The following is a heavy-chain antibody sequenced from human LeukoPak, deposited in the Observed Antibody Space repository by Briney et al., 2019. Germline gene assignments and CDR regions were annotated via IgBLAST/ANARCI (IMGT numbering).Heavy chain of an antibody. J-gene: IGHJ3*02. CDR2: IYYSGST. D-gene: IGHD3-9*01. Sequence: SETLSLTFTVSGGSISSGSYYWSWIRQPAGKGLEWIGYIYYSGSTNYNPSLKSRVTISVDTSKNQFSLKLSSVTAADTAVYYCARLVNPNAFDIWGQGTMVTVSS. V-gene: IGHV4-61*10. CDR3: ARLVNPNAFDI. CDR1: GGSISSGSYY.